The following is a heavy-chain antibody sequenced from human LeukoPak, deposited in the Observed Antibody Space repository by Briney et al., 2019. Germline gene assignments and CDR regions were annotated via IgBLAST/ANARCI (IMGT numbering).Heavy chain of an antibody. CDR3: TRPSYDSSVSGVVY. CDR2: IRSKANSYAT. V-gene: IGHV3-73*01. J-gene: IGHJ4*02. CDR1: GFTFSGSA. Sequence: AGGSLGLSCATSGFTFSGSAIHWVRQASGKGLEWVGRIRSKANSYATTDVASVRGRFSISRDDSKNTAYLQMNSLKTEDTAVYYCTRPSYDSSVSGVVYWGQGTQVTVSS. D-gene: IGHD3-22*01.